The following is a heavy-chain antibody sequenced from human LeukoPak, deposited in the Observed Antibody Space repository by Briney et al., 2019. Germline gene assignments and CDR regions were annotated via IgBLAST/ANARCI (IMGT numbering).Heavy chain of an antibody. V-gene: IGHV4-39*01. CDR1: GGSISSSRYY. Sequence: SETLSLTCTVSGGSISSSRYYWAWIRQPPGKGLEWIGSVFYTGTTDYNPSLNSRVTISIDTSKNQFSLNLGSVTAADSAFYCCAKYGSGTYWGQGTLVTVSS. CDR2: VFYTGTT. CDR3: AKYGSGTY. D-gene: IGHD3-10*01. J-gene: IGHJ4*02.